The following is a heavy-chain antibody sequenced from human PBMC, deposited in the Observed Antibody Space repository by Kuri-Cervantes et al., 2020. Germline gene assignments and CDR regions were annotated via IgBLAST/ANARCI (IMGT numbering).Heavy chain of an antibody. V-gene: IGHV4-38-2*01. D-gene: IGHD1-7*01. Sequence: GSLRLSCAVSGYSISSGYYWGWIRQPPGKGLEWIGSIYHSGSTYYNPSLKSRVTISVDTSKNQFSLKLSSVTAADTAVYYCATGWELRAWGQGTLVTVSS. CDR1: GYSISSGYY. CDR2: IYHSGST. CDR3: ATGWELRA. J-gene: IGHJ5*02.